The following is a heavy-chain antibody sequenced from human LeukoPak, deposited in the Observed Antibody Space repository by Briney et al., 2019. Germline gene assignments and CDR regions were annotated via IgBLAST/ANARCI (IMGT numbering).Heavy chain of an antibody. CDR1: GFTFSSYW. D-gene: IGHD4-17*01. CDR3: ASSYGDYADWFDP. J-gene: IGHJ5*02. V-gene: IGHV3-74*01. Sequence: GGSLRLSCAASGFTFSSYWMHWVRQAPGKGLVWVSRINSDGSSTGYADSVKGRFTISRDNAKNTLYLQMNSLRAEDTAVYYCASSYGDYADWFDPWGQGTLVTVSS. CDR2: INSDGSST.